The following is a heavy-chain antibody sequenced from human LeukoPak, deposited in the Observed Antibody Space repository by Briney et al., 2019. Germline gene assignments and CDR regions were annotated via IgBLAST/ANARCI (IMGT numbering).Heavy chain of an antibody. J-gene: IGHJ6*02. D-gene: IGHD2-2*01. Sequence: SVKVSCKASGGTFSSYAISWVRQAPGQGLEWMGRIIPIFGIANYAQKFQGRVTVTADKSTSTAYMELSSLRSEDTAVYYCAREPYQLLAYYYGMDVWGQGTTVTVSS. V-gene: IGHV1-69*04. CDR1: GGTFSSYA. CDR3: AREPYQLLAYYYGMDV. CDR2: IIPIFGIA.